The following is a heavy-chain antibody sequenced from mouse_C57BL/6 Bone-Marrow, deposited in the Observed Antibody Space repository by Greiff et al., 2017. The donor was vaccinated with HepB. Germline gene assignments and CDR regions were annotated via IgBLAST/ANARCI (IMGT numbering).Heavy chain of an antibody. D-gene: IGHD2-3*01. CDR2: ISSGSSTI. V-gene: IGHV5-17*01. CDR1: GFTFSDYG. CDR3: ARPNGYSFAY. J-gene: IGHJ3*01. Sequence: EVKLMESGGGLVKPGGSLKLSCAASGFTFSDYGMHWVRQAPEKGLEWVAYISSGSSTIYYADTVKGRFTISRDNAKKTLFLQMTSLRSEDTAMYYCARPNGYSFAYWGQGTLVTVSA.